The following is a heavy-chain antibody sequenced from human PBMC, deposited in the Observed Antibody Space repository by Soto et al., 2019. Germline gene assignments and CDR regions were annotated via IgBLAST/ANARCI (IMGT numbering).Heavy chain of an antibody. CDR2: IYYSGST. V-gene: IGHV4-59*01. Sequence: TLSLKCTVSGGSISSYYWSWIRQPPGKGLEWIGYIYYSGSTNYNPSLKSRVTISVDTSRNQFSLKLSSVTAADTAVYYCARGHMVRGVNYYYYMDVWGKGTTVTVSS. CDR1: GGSISSYY. J-gene: IGHJ6*03. D-gene: IGHD3-10*01. CDR3: ARGHMVRGVNYYYYMDV.